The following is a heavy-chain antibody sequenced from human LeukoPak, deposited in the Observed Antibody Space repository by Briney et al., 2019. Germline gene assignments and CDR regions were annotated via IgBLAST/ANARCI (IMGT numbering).Heavy chain of an antibody. CDR2: ISSSSSYI. CDR1: GFTFSSYS. J-gene: IGHJ4*02. V-gene: IGHV3-21*01. Sequence: PGGSLRLSCAASGFTFSSYSMNGVRQAPGRGLEWVSSISSSSSYIYYADSVKGRFTISRDNAKNSLYLQMNSLRAEDTAVYYCARAFAGPKGDYWGQGTLVTVSS. CDR3: ARAFAGPKGDY.